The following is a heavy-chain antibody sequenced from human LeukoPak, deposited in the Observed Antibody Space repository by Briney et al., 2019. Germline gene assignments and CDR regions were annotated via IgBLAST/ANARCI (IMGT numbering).Heavy chain of an antibody. V-gene: IGHV3-74*01. CDR3: AREATVTHGRYYYYYYMDV. Sequence: PGGSLRLSCAASGFTFSSYWMHWVRQAPGKGLVWFSRINSDGSSTSYADSVKGRFSISRDNAKNSLYLQMNSLRAEDTAVYYCAREATVTHGRYYYYYYMDVWGKGTTVTVSS. CDR2: INSDGSST. D-gene: IGHD4-17*01. J-gene: IGHJ6*03. CDR1: GFTFSSYW.